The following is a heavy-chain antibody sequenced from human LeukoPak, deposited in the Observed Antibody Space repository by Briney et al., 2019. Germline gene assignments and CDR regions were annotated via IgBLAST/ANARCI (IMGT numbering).Heavy chain of an antibody. CDR3: AREYSYGRFAS. CDR1: GGSFSGYY. D-gene: IGHD5-18*01. Sequence: SETLSLTCAVYGGSFSGYYWSWIRQPPGKGLEWIGEINHSGSTNYNPSLKSRVTISVDTSKNQFSLKLSSVTAADTAVYYCAREYSYGRFASWGQGTLVTVSS. J-gene: IGHJ4*02. V-gene: IGHV4-34*01. CDR2: INHSGST.